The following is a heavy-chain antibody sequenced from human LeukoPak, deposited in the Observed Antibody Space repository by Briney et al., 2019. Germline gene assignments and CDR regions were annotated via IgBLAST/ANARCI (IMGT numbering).Heavy chain of an antibody. CDR3: ARDTYYYGSGSDHSYDY. CDR1: GYTFTSYG. J-gene: IGHJ4*02. D-gene: IGHD3-10*01. CDR2: ISAYNGNT. Sequence: ASVKVSCKASGYTFTSYGISWVRQAPGQGLGGLGWISAYNGNTNYAQKLQGRVTMTTDTSTSTAYMELRSLRSDDTAVYYCARDTYYYGSGSDHSYDYWGQGTLVTVSS. V-gene: IGHV1-18*04.